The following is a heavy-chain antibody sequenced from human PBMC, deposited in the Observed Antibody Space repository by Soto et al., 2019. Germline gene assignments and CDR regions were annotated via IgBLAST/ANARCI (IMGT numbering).Heavy chain of an antibody. Sequence: PSETLSLTCTVSGGSISSFDWNWIRQSPGKGLEWIGYISYSGSTNYNPSLKSRVTISVDTSKNQFSLKLSSVTAADTAVYYCARQDTSGYAFDYWGLVTLVTVSS. CDR2: ISYSGST. D-gene: IGHD3-22*01. J-gene: IGHJ4*02. V-gene: IGHV4-59*08. CDR3: ARQDTSGYAFDY. CDR1: GGSISSFD.